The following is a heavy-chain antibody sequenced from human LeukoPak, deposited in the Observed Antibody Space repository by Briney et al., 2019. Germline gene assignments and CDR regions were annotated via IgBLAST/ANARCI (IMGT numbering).Heavy chain of an antibody. J-gene: IGHJ6*03. CDR1: GGTFSSYA. CDR2: IIPIFGTA. Sequence: SVKVSCKASGGTFSSYAISWVRQAPGRGLEWMGGIIPIFGTANYAQKFQGRVTITTDESTSSAYMELSSLRSEDTAVYYCATKYYGQYYYYYYMDVWGEGTTVTVPS. V-gene: IGHV1-69*05. D-gene: IGHD2/OR15-2a*01. CDR3: ATKYYGQYYYYYYMDV.